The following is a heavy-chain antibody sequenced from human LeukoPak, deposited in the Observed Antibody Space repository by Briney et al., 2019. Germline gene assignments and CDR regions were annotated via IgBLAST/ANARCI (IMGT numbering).Heavy chain of an antibody. CDR3: AKPPGIAVA. J-gene: IGHJ4*02. CDR1: GFTFSSYG. D-gene: IGHD6-19*01. CDR2: ISYDGSNK. Sequence: GRSLRPSCAASGFTFSSYGMHWVRQAPGKGLEWVAVISYDGSNKYYADSVKGRFTISRDNSKNTLYLQMNSLRAEDTAVYYCAKPPGIAVAWGQGTLVTVSS. V-gene: IGHV3-30*18.